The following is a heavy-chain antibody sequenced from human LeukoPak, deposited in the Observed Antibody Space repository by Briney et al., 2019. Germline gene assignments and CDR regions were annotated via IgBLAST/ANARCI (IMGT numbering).Heavy chain of an antibody. J-gene: IGHJ4*02. CDR2: IYTSGST. D-gene: IGHD5-12*01. Sequence: SETLSLTCSVSGGSISTHHWAWIRQPPGKGLEWIGYIYTSGSTNYNPSLKSRVTISVDTSKNQFSLKLSSVTAADTAVYYCARVDNGFVDYWGQGTLVTVSS. CDR3: ARVDNGFVDY. V-gene: IGHV4-4*09. CDR1: GGSISTHH.